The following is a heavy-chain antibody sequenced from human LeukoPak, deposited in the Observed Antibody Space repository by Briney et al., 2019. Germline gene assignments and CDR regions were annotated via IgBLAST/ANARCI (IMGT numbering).Heavy chain of an antibody. D-gene: IGHD3-10*01. J-gene: IGHJ4*02. CDR3: AKDYYASGTYRHFDY. CDR1: GFTFSSYA. Sequence: GGSLRLSCAASGFTFSSYAMSWVRQAPGKGLEWVSVISGSGDSTCYPDSVKGRFTISRDNSKNTLYLQMNSLRAEDTAVYYCAKDYYASGTYRHFDYWGQGTLVTVSS. V-gene: IGHV3-23*01. CDR2: ISGSGDST.